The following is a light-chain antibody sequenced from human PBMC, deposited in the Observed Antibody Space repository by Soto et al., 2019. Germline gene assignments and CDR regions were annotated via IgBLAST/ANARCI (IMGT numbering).Light chain of an antibody. CDR1: NIGSKS. V-gene: IGLV3-21*04. CDR2: YDS. CDR3: QVWDSSSDRDVV. J-gene: IGLJ2*01. Sequence: SYELTQPPSVSVAPGKTARITCGGNNIGSKSVHWYQQKPGQAPVLVIYYDSDRPSGIPERFSGSNSGNTATLTISSVEAGDEADYYCQVWDSSSDRDVVFGGGTKVTVL.